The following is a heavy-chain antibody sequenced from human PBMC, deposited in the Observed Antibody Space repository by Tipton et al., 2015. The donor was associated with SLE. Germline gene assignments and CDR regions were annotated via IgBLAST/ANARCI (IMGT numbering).Heavy chain of an antibody. CDR3: ARYSSSYWYFDV. V-gene: IGHV4-39*07. CDR2: LYYTGRT. CDR1: GGSVSSLSYY. J-gene: IGHJ2*01. Sequence: GLVKPSETLSLTCTVSGGSVSSLSYYWGWIRQTPGKGRDWIGNLYYTGRTFSTPSLKSRVAISVDTSKNQFSLKLSSVTAADTAVYYCARYSSSYWYFDVWGRGTLVTVSS. D-gene: IGHD6-6*01.